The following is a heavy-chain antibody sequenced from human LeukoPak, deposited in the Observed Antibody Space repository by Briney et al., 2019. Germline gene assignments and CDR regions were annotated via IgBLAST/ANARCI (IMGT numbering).Heavy chain of an antibody. D-gene: IGHD5-12*01. CDR1: GGSISSSSYY. Sequence: PSETLSLTCTVSGGSISSSSYYWGWIRQPPGKGLEWIGSIYYSGSTYYNPSLKSRVTISVDTSKNQFSLKLSSVTAADTAVYYCARPADIVATYDAFDIWGQGTMVTVSS. V-gene: IGHV4-39*01. CDR2: IYYSGST. CDR3: ARPADIVATYDAFDI. J-gene: IGHJ3*02.